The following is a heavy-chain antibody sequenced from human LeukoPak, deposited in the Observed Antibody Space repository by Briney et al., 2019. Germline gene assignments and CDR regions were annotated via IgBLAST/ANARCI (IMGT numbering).Heavy chain of an antibody. CDR2: IKSKTDGGTT. CDR3: AKDRHIVATIDVFDY. J-gene: IGHJ4*02. D-gene: IGHD5-12*01. CDR1: GFTFSNAW. Sequence: GGSLRLSCAASGFTFSNAWMSWVRQAPGKGLEWVGRIKSKTDGGTTDYAAPVKGRFTISRDDSKNTLYLQMNSLKTEDTAVYYCAKDRHIVATIDVFDYWGQGTLVTVSS. V-gene: IGHV3-15*01.